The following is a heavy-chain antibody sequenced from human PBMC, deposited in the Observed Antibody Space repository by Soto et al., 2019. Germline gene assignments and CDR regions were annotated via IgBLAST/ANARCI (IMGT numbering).Heavy chain of an antibody. CDR2: IYYSGST. V-gene: IGHV4-39*01. J-gene: IGHJ4*02. CDR1: GDSISSSTYY. D-gene: IGHD2-15*01. CDR3: ARQTQGCTAGSCYSAVDY. Sequence: PSEPLSLTCTVSGDSISSSTYYWGWIRQPPGKGLEWIGSIYYSGSTNYNPSLKSRVTISVDTSKIQFSLKLSSVTAADTALYYCARQTQGCTAGSCYSAVDYWGPGTLVTVSS.